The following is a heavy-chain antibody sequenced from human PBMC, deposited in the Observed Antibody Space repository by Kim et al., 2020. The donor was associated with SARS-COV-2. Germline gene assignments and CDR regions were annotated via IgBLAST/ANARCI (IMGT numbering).Heavy chain of an antibody. CDR1: GLSISNYG. D-gene: IGHD6-13*01. CDR3: AASVEGDSSSWYGSGGYGLDV. J-gene: IGHJ6*02. CDR2: IWYDGRNK. Sequence: GGSLRLSCAASGLSISNYGMHWVRQAPGKGLEWVALIWYDGRNKNYAESVKGRFTISRDNSKNTLYLQMDSLRAEDTAVYYCAASVEGDSSSWYGSGGYGLDVWGQGTTVTTSS. V-gene: IGHV3-33*01.